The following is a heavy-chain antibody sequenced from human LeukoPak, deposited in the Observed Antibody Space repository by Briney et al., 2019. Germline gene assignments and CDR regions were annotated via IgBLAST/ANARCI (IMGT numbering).Heavy chain of an antibody. CDR2: ICWNSGSI. CDR1: RFTSDDYA. V-gene: IGHV3-9*02. J-gene: IGHJ4*02. CDR3: AKTTGPYCSGGSCYNDY. D-gene: IGHD2-15*01. Sequence: PGGGLRHSCVASRFTSDDYAMHWVRQAPGKGLEGVSGICWNSGSICYAYSVRGGFTLSRDKAKNALYMYMNSLRAEDTALYYCAKTTGPYCSGGSCYNDYWGQGTLVTVSS.